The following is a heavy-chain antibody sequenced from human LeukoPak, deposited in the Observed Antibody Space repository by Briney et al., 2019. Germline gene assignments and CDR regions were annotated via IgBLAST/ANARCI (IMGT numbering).Heavy chain of an antibody. CDR2: ISSSSGTI. CDR1: GFTFSSYA. Sequence: GGSLRLSCAASGFTFSSYAMNWVRQAPGKGLEWVSYISSSSGTIYYADSVKGRFTISRDNAKNSLYLQMNSLRAEDTAVYYCARRNYYDSSGYSFDYWGQGTLVTVSS. J-gene: IGHJ4*02. V-gene: IGHV3-48*01. D-gene: IGHD3-22*01. CDR3: ARRNYYDSSGYSFDY.